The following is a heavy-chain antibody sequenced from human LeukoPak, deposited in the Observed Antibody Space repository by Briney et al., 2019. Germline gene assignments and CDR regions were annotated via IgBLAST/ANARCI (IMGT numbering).Heavy chain of an antibody. J-gene: IGHJ5*02. D-gene: IGHD3-3*01. V-gene: IGHV4-4*09. CDR2: MYTGGNN. CDR3: AMQAIRFYEWIRLDP. Sequence: SETLSLTCSISGGSMSGHYWSWIRQHPGKGLEWIGCMYTGGNNKYKPSLESRVTMSLDTSKNQFSLTLNPVSAADTAVYYCAMQAIRFYEWIRLDPWGPGTLVTVSS. CDR1: GGSMSGHY.